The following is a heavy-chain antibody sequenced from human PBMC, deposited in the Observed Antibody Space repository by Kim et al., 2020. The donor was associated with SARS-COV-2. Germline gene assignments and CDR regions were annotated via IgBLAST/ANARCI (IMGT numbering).Heavy chain of an antibody. D-gene: IGHD3-10*01. Sequence: GGSLRLSCAASGFTFSSYWMSWVRQAPGKGLEWVANIKQDGSEKYYVDSVKGRFIISRDNAENSLYLQMNSLRAEDTAVYYCARDRPGAAPRSWGQGTLVTLSP. CDR2: IKQDGSEK. CDR3: ARDRPGAAPRS. V-gene: IGHV3-7*01. J-gene: IGHJ5*02. CDR1: GFTFSSYW.